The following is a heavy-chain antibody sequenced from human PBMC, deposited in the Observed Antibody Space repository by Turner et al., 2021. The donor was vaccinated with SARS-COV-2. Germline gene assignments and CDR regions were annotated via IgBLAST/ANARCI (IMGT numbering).Heavy chain of an antibody. Sequence: QVQLQASGPRLVKPSQTLSLPCTVSGGSINSGGYFWTWLRQYPGKALEWIGYVYSSGSANYNTTLESRVTITVNTSRNQFSLRVKSVTAADTAVYYCAREGDQNGAPDYWGQGILVSVSS. CDR3: AREGDQNGAPDY. CDR2: VYSSGSA. J-gene: IGHJ4*02. CDR1: GGSINSGGYF. V-gene: IGHV4-31*03. D-gene: IGHD3-16*01.